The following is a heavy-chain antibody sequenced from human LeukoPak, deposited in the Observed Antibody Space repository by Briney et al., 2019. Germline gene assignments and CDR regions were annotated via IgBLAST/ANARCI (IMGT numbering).Heavy chain of an antibody. J-gene: IGHJ6*03. V-gene: IGHV4-4*07. CDR3: ARDREGITMVRGAEDYYYMDV. D-gene: IGHD3-10*01. CDR1: GVSISSYY. CDR2: IYTSGST. Sequence: SETLSLTCTVSGVSISSYYWSWIRQPAGKGLEWIGRIYTSGSTIYNPSLNSRVTMSVDTSKNQFSLKLSSVTAADTAVYYCARDREGITMVRGAEDYYYMDVWGKGTTVTVSS.